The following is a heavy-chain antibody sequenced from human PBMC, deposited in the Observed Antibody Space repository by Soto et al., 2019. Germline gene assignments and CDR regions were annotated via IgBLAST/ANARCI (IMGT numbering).Heavy chain of an antibody. D-gene: IGHD2-15*01. CDR2: VIPIFGTA. J-gene: IGHJ6*02. CDR1: GGTFSSYA. V-gene: IGHV1-69*01. Sequence: QVQLVQSGAEVKKPGSSVKVSCKAPGGTFSSYAISWVRQAPGQGLEWMVGVIPIFGTAKYAQKVQGRVTSTADESTSTGYMELRSLRSEDTAVYDCARSQGGSSSLDIYYYYYYGVDVWGQGTTVTVSS. CDR3: ARSQGGSSSLDIYYYYYYGVDV.